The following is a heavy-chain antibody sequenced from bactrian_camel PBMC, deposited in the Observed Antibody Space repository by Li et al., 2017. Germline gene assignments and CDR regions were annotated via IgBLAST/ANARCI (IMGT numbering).Heavy chain of an antibody. CDR2: LASDGSS. D-gene: IGHD2*01. J-gene: IGHJ4*01. CDR1: PLTYKYNC. CDR3: AADRRRHGPPSLRPGDYSV. V-gene: IGHV3S53*01. Sequence: HVQLVESGGGSVQAGGSLKLSCTVSPLTYKYNCMGWFRQAPGKEREGVASLASDGSSIYANSLKGRFSISKDNARNWLDLQMDSLEPGDTARYYCAADRRRHGPPSLRPGDYSVWGQGTQVTVS.